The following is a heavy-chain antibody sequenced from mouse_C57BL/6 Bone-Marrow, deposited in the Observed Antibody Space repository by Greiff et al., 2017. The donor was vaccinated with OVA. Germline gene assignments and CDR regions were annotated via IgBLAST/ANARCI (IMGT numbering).Heavy chain of an antibody. D-gene: IGHD1-1*01. CDR2: IRNKANGYTT. V-gene: IGHV7-3*01. CDR1: GFTFTDYY. J-gene: IGHJ3*01. Sequence: DVHLVESGGGLVQPGGSLSLSCAASGFTFTDYYMSWVRQPPGKALEWLGFIRNKANGYTTEYSASVKGRFTISRDNSQSILYLQMNALRAEDSATYYCARYGSSPFAYWGQGTLVTVSA. CDR3: ARYGSSPFAY.